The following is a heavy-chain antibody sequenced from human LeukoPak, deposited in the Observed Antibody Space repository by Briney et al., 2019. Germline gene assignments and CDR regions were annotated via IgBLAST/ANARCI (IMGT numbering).Heavy chain of an antibody. CDR1: GGSISSYY. Sequence: PSETLSLTCTVSGGSISSYYWSWIRQPPGKGLEWIGYIYYSGSTNYNPSLKSRVTISVDTSKNQFSLKLSSLTAADTAVYYCAREITMIRGVITPLYFDYWGQGTLVTVSS. D-gene: IGHD3-10*01. CDR3: AREITMIRGVITPLYFDY. CDR2: IYYSGST. J-gene: IGHJ4*02. V-gene: IGHV4-59*12.